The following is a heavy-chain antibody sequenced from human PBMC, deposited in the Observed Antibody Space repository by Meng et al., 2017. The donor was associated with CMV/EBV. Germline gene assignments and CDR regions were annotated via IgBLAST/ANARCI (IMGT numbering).Heavy chain of an antibody. D-gene: IGHD2-2*01. CDR2: IRYGGSNK. J-gene: IGHJ6*02. CDR1: GFTFSSYG. V-gene: IGHV3-30*02. Sequence: GESLKISCAASGFTFSSYGMHWVRQAPGKGLEWVAFIRYGGSNKYYADSVKGRFTISRDNSKNTLYLQMNSLRAEDTAVYYCAKDLGDIVVVPAAQPLGGMDVWGQGTTVTVSS. CDR3: AKDLGDIVVVPAAQPLGGMDV.